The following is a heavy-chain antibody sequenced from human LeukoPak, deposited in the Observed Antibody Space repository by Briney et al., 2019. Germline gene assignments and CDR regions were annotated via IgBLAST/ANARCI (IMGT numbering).Heavy chain of an antibody. D-gene: IGHD3-10*01. Sequence: SETLSLTCTVAGGSISSYYWSWIRQPPGKGLEWIGYIYYSGSTNYNPSLKGRVTISVDTSKNQFSLKLSSVTAADTAVYYCARDGASMYYGSGSFSNWFDPWGQGTLVTVSS. CDR1: GGSISSYY. CDR3: ARDGASMYYGSGSFSNWFDP. J-gene: IGHJ5*02. CDR2: IYYSGST. V-gene: IGHV4-59*12.